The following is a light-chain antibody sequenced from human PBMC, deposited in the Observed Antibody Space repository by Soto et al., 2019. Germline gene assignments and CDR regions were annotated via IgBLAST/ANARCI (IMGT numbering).Light chain of an antibody. CDR3: QQRRSWQVT. V-gene: IGKV3D-11*02. Sequence: ENVLTQSPATLSLSPGEVATLYFSASQSINTYLAWYQQKPGQAPRLLIYDASKRATGIPARFSGSGSGTNFTLTISSLEPEDFAVYYCQQRRSWQVTFGQGTRLEI. CDR1: QSINTY. J-gene: IGKJ5*01. CDR2: DAS.